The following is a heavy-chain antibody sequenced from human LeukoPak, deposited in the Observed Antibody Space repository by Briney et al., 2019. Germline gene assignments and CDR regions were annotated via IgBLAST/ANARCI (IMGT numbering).Heavy chain of an antibody. CDR3: AKDVRVGGGGMDV. V-gene: IGHV3-23*01. J-gene: IGHJ6*02. CDR2: ISDSGANK. Sequence: RGSLRLSRAASGFSFSTSAMTWVRQAPGKGLEWVSLISDSGANKHYADSVKGRFTISRDNSKNTVSLQMNSLRAEDTAVYYCAKDVRVGGGGMDVWGQGTPVTVSS. D-gene: IGHD1-26*01. CDR1: GFSFSTSA.